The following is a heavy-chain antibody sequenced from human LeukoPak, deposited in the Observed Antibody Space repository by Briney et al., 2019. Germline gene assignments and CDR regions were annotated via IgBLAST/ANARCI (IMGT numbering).Heavy chain of an antibody. CDR2: INPNSGGT. CDR3: ARITGTYYYYMDV. Sequence: ASVKVSCKASGYTFTGYYMHWVRRAPGQGLEWMGWINPNSGGTNYAQKFQGRVTMTRDTSISTAYMELSRLRSDDTAVYYCARITGTYYYYMDVWGKGTTVTISS. V-gene: IGHV1-2*02. CDR1: GYTFTGYY. J-gene: IGHJ6*03. D-gene: IGHD7-27*01.